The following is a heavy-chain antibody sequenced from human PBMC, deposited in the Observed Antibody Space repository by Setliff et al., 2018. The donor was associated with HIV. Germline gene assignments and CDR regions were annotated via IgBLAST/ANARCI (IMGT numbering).Heavy chain of an antibody. J-gene: IGHJ3*02. CDR3: ARDRGVRGAHDAFNI. D-gene: IGHD3-10*01. V-gene: IGHV7-4-1*02. CDR2: INTYTANP. CDR1: GYTFTSYA. Sequence: ASVKVSCKAFGYTFTSYALNWVRQAPGQGLEWMGWINTYTANPMYAQGFTGRFVLSLDTSVRTANLQISSLKAEDTALYYCARDRGVRGAHDAFNIWGLGTMVTVSS.